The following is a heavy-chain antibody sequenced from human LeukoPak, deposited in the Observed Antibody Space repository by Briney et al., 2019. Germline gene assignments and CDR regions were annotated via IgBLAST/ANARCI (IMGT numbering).Heavy chain of an antibody. Sequence: PSETLSLTCTVSGGSISSGGYYWSWIRQPPGKGLEWVSSISDSGSSTNYADSVKGRFNMSRDNSKNTLYLQMNSLRAEDTAVYYCAKDGRYASGWLLGALDCWGQGTLVTVSS. CDR1: GGSISSGGYY. CDR3: AKDGRYASGWLLGALDC. D-gene: IGHD6-19*01. V-gene: IGHV3-23*01. J-gene: IGHJ4*02. CDR2: ISDSGSST.